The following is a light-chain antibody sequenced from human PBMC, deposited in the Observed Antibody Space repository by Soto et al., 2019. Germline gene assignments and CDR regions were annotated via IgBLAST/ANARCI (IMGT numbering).Light chain of an antibody. CDR2: EDN. Sequence: NFMLTQPHSVSESPGKTVTISCTRSSGSIASDYVQWYQQRPGSAPATVIYEDNQRPSGVPDRFSGSIDSSSNSASLTISGLKTEDQADYYCQSHESMDVVFGGGTKLTVL. J-gene: IGLJ2*01. V-gene: IGLV6-57*04. CDR3: QSHESMDVV. CDR1: SGSIASDY.